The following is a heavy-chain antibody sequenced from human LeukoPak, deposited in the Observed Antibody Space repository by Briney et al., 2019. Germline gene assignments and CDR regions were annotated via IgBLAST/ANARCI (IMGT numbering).Heavy chain of an antibody. Sequence: QAGGSLRLSCAASGFTFSSYGMHWVRQAPGKGLEWVAVISYDGSNKYYADSVKGRFTISRDNSKNTLYLQMNSLRAEDTAVYYCAKGSHGGYCSSTSCHPLDWGQGALVTVSS. CDR2: ISYDGSNK. CDR1: GFTFSSYG. J-gene: IGHJ4*02. D-gene: IGHD2-2*01. V-gene: IGHV3-30*18. CDR3: AKGSHGGYCSSTSCHPLD.